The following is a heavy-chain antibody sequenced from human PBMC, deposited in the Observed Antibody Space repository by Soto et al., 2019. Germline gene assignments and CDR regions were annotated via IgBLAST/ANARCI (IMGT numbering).Heavy chain of an antibody. CDR1: GGSISSSSYY. V-gene: IGHV4-39*01. CDR2: IYYSGST. CDR3: ARHGISSSTKYSGYEGPGYYYYMDV. J-gene: IGHJ6*03. D-gene: IGHD5-12*01. Sequence: PSETLSLTCTVSGGSISSSSYYWGWIRQPPGKGLEWIGSIYYSGSTYYNPSLKSRVTISVDTSKNQFSLKLSSVTAADTAVYYCARHGISSSTKYSGYEGPGYYYYMDVWGKGTTVTVSS.